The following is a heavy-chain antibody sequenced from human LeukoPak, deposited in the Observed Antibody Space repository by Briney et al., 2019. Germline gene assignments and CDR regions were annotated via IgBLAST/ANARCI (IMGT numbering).Heavy chain of an antibody. CDR3: TTDSGTYAFDI. CDR2: MKSKTDGGTT. V-gene: IGHV3-15*01. Sequence: GGSLRLSCVASEFPFTNAWMSCVRQAPGKGLEWVGRMKSKTDGGTTDYAAPVKGRFTISRDDPKNTLYLQMNSLKTEDTAVYYCTTDSGTYAFDIWGQGTVVTVSS. D-gene: IGHD1-26*01. CDR1: EFPFTNAW. J-gene: IGHJ3*02.